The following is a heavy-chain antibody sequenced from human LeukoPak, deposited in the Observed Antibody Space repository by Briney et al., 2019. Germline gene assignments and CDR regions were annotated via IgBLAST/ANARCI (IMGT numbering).Heavy chain of an antibody. CDR2: INPSGGST. CDR1: GYTFTSYY. CDR3: ARTFSEYYGMDV. Sequence: ASVKVSCKASGYTFTSYYMHWVRQAPGQGLEWMGIINPSGGSTSYAQKFQGRVTMTRDTSTSTVYMEPSSLRSEDTAVYYCARTFSEYYGMDVWGQGTTVTVSS. D-gene: IGHD3-16*01. J-gene: IGHJ6*02. V-gene: IGHV1-46*01.